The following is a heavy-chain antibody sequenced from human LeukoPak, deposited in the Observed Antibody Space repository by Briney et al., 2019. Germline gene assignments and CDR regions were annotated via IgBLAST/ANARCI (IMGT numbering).Heavy chain of an antibody. CDR2: INTDGSST. CDR3: VRSWGEDY. CDR1: GFTFSSYA. D-gene: IGHD3-16*01. V-gene: IGHV3-74*01. J-gene: IGHJ4*02. Sequence: GGSLRLSCAASGFTFSSYAMSWVRQTPGKGLVWVSNINTDGSSTNYADSVKGRFAISRDNAKNTLYLQMDSLRVEDTAIYYCVRSWGEDYWGQGTLVTVSS.